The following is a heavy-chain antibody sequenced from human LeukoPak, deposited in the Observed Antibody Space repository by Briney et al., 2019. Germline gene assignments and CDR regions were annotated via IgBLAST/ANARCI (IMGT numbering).Heavy chain of an antibody. Sequence: SETLSLTCTVSGASKNTYYWSWIRQSPGGGLEWIGYVFNSGSTNYNPSLGSRATISLDTSKNQFSLKLRSVTVADTAVYFCAREGPTNSDRYYFHYWGQGTLVTVSS. V-gene: IGHV4-59*01. CDR1: GASKNTYY. J-gene: IGHJ4*02. D-gene: IGHD4-23*01. CDR2: VFNSGST. CDR3: AREGPTNSDRYYFHY.